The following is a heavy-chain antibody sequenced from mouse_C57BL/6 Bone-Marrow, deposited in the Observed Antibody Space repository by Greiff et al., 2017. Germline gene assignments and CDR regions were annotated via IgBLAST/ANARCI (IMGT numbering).Heavy chain of an antibody. CDR1: GYSITSDY. D-gene: IGHD1-1*01. CDR3: ARTPLYYGSSDYAMDY. CDR2: ISYSGST. V-gene: IGHV3-8*01. Sequence: EVKLMESGPGLAKPSQTLSLTCSVTGYSITSDYWNWIRKFPGNKLEYMGYISYSGSTYYNPSLKSRISITRDTSKNQYYLQLNSVTTEDTATYYCARTPLYYGSSDYAMDYWGQGTSVTVSS. J-gene: IGHJ4*01.